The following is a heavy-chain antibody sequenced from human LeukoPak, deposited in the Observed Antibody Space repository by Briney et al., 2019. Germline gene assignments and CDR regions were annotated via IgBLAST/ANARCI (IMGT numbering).Heavy chain of an antibody. J-gene: IGHJ4*02. CDR2: ISSSSSYI. Sequence: PGGSLRLSCAASGFTFSSYAMSWVRQAPGKGLEWVSSISSSSSYIYYADSVKGRFTISRDNAKNSLYLQMNSLRAEDTAVYYCARDLVGAFYFDYWGQGTLVTVSS. V-gene: IGHV3-21*01. CDR3: ARDLVGAFYFDY. D-gene: IGHD1-26*01. CDR1: GFTFSSYA.